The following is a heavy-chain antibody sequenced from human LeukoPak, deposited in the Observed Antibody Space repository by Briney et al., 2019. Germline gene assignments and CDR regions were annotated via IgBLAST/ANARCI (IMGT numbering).Heavy chain of an antibody. D-gene: IGHD6-19*01. CDR3: AKPGSSGWYTHIDY. Sequence: GGSLRLSCAASGFTFSSYGMHWVRQAPGKGLEWVSAISGSGGSTYYADSVKGRFTISRDNSKNTLYLQMNSLRAEDTAVYHCAKPGSSGWYTHIDYWGQGTLVTVSS. CDR2: ISGSGGST. J-gene: IGHJ4*02. V-gene: IGHV3-23*01. CDR1: GFTFSSYG.